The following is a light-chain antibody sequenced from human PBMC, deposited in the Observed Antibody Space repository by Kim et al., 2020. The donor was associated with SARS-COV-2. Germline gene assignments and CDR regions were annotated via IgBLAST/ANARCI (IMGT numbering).Light chain of an antibody. Sequence: PGERAPLPCKASQKISSNLAGDPQKPGQAPRLLIDGASTRATGNPTRFSGSGSGKEFTPTNSNLQSEDVAVYYCQQYLNRLPYTFGQGTKLEI. V-gene: IGKV3-15*01. CDR3: QQYLNRLPYT. CDR1: QKISSN. CDR2: GAS. J-gene: IGKJ2*01.